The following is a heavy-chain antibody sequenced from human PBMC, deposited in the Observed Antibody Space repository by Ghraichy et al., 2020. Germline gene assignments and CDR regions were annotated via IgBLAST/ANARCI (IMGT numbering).Heavy chain of an antibody. D-gene: IGHD3-10*01. CDR2: ISGTGGST. CDR3: AKDLLRGLGSYSWGLFDY. J-gene: IGHJ4*02. V-gene: IGHV3-23*01. CDR1: GFSFTNHA. Sequence: LTCAASGFSFTNHAMSWVRQAPGKGLEWVSGISGTGGSTVYADFVKGRFTISRDNSMNTLYLQMNSLRAEDTAVYYCAKDLLRGLGSYSWGLFDYWGQGTLVTVSS.